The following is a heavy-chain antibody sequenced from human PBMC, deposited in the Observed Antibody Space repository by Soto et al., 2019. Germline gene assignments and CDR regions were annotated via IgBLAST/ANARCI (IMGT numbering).Heavy chain of an antibody. CDR2: ISGSGGST. J-gene: IGHJ4*02. Sequence: EVQLLESGGGLVQPGGSLRLSCAASGFTFSSYAMSWVRQAPGKGLEWVSAISGSGGSTYYADSVKGRFTISRDNSKNTLYLQMNSLRAEDTAVYYCAKGYYYDSSPPSAYFDYWGQGTLVTVSS. V-gene: IGHV3-23*01. CDR3: AKGYYYDSSPPSAYFDY. D-gene: IGHD3-22*01. CDR1: GFTFSSYA.